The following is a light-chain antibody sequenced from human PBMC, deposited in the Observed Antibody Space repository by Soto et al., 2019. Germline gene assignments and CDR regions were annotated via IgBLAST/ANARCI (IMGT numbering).Light chain of an antibody. CDR1: SSNIGAGFD. J-gene: IGLJ7*01. V-gene: IGLV1-40*01. CDR2: DNN. CDR3: QSFDSSLRGVT. Sequence: QAVVTQPPSVSGAPGQRVTISCTGSSSNIGAGFDVQWYQQLPGTAPKLLIYDNNNRPSGVPDRFSGSKSGTSASLAITGLQAEDEADYYCQSFDSSLRGVTFGGGTQLTVL.